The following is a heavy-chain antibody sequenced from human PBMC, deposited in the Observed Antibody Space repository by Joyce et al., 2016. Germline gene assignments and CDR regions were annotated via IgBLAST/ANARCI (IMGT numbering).Heavy chain of an antibody. V-gene: IGHV3-33*01. Sequence: GVVQPGRSLRLSCAASGFAFSTYGMHWVRQAPGKGLEWVALVWFDGRDKYYADSVKGRFTISRDNSRNTLYLQMNSLRAEDTAVYYCARGATRNNYYYMDVWGKGTTVTVSS. D-gene: IGHD2-15*01. J-gene: IGHJ6*03. CDR1: GFAFSTYG. CDR2: VWFDGRDK. CDR3: ARGATRNNYYYMDV.